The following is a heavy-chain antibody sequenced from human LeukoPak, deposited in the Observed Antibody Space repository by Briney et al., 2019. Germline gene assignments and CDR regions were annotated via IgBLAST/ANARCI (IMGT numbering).Heavy chain of an antibody. Sequence: GGSLRLSCAASGFTATSNYMSWVRQAPGRGLEWVSVIYSGVSTSYADSVKGRFTISRDNSKNTLYLQMTSLRAEDTAVYYCARDLAVTTSFGYYYYYGMDVWGQGTTVTVSS. CDR3: ARDLAVTTSFGYYYYYGMDV. CDR2: IYSGVST. CDR1: GFTATSNY. J-gene: IGHJ6*02. V-gene: IGHV3-66*01. D-gene: IGHD4-4*01.